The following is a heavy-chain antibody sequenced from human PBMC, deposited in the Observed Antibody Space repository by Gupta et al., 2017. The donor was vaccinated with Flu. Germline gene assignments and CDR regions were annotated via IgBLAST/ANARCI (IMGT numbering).Heavy chain of an antibody. CDR3: AKGANWAFEI. CDR2: MTGGGSNT. Sequence: EVQLLESGGGLAQPGGSLRLSCAASGFTFSTYAMRWVRQAPGKGLEWVSTMTGGGSNTYYADSVKGRFTISGDSSKKTVYLQMNSLRAEDTAMYYCAKGANWAFEIWGQGTMVTVSS. J-gene: IGHJ3*02. D-gene: IGHD1-1*01. V-gene: IGHV3-23*01. CDR1: GFTFSTYA.